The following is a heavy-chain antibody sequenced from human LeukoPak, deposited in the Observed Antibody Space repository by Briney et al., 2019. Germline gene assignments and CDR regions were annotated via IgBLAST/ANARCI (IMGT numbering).Heavy chain of an antibody. J-gene: IGHJ6*03. V-gene: IGHV4-39*01. CDR3: ARHRGYSYGNYYYYYMDV. D-gene: IGHD5-18*01. CDR1: GGSISSSSYY. Sequence: SETLSLTCTVSGGSISSSSYYWGWIRQPPGKGLEWIGSIYYSGSTYYNPSLKSRVTISVDTSKNQFSLKLSSVTAADTAVYYCARHRGYSYGNYYYYYMDVWGKGTTVTISS. CDR2: IYYSGST.